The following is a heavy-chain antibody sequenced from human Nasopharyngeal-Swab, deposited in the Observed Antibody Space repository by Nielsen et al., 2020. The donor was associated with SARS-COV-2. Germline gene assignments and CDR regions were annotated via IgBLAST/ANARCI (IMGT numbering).Heavy chain of an antibody. CDR2: ISGSGSYV. Sequence: GESLKISCAGSGFTFNSYSMIWVRQVPGEGLEWVSSISGSGSYVYYADSVKGRFTISKESAKNSLHLQMNSLRADDTAVYFCARIAGRGSIYYYYMDVWGTGTTVTVSS. D-gene: IGHD1-26*01. V-gene: IGHV3-21*01. CDR1: GFTFNSYS. CDR3: ARIAGRGSIYYYYMDV. J-gene: IGHJ6*03.